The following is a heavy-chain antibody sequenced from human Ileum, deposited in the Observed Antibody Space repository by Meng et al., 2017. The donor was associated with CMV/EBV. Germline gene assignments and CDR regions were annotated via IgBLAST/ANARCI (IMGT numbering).Heavy chain of an antibody. CDR2: ITHSGRT. V-gene: IGHV4-34*01. CDR3: ARGLASGWPDY. D-gene: IGHD3-10*01. J-gene: IGHJ4*02. Sequence: HVQVQQWGAGLLKPSETLSLTCAVFVGSFIGYYWSWFRQAPGKGLEWIGEITHSGRTSYNLSLKSRVTISVDMSKYQFSLKLTSVTAADTAIYYCARGLASGWPDYWGQGTLVTVSS. CDR1: VGSFIGYY.